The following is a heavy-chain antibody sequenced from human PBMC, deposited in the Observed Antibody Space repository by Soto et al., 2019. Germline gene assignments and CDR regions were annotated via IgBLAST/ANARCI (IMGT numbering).Heavy chain of an antibody. V-gene: IGHV1-3*01. CDR2: ISAGGGNT. CDR3: ARVGGPLFDY. CDR1: GYTFTGYT. D-gene: IGHD2-15*01. J-gene: IGHJ4*02. Sequence: QVQLVQSGAEVKKPGASVTVSCKTSGYTFTGYTMHWVRQAPGQSLEWMGWISAGGGNTEYAQKFQGRVTITRDTAASTAYMQLTSLTSEDTAVYYCARVGGPLFDYWGQGTQVTVSS.